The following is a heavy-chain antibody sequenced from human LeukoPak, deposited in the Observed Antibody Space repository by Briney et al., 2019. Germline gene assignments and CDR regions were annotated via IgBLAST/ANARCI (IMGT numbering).Heavy chain of an antibody. V-gene: IGHV6-1*01. CDR1: GDSFSTNSAT. J-gene: IGHJ5*01. D-gene: IGHD1-26*01. CDR3: ARLVGASWFDS. CDR2: TYYRSKWNN. Sequence: SQTLSPTCAISGDSFSTNSATWTWLRQSPSRGLEWLGRTYYRSKWNNDYAVSMKSRITINPDTSKNQFSLQLNSVTPEDTAVYYCARLVGASWFDSWGQGTLVTVSS.